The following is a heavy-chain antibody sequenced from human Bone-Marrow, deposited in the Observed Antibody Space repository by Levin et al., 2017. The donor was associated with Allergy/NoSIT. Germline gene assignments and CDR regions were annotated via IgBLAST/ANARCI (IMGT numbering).Heavy chain of an antibody. CDR2: IAYDGHNK. Sequence: PGGSLRLSCAASGFSFSNYAMHWVRQAPGKGLEWVALIAYDGHNKRYADSVKGRFVISRDNSKNTVYLQMNSLRADDTAVFYCAREVDEPSCSSSICSSATYWGQGTLVTVSS. CDR1: GFSFSNYA. CDR3: AREVDEPSCSSSICSSATY. D-gene: IGHD2-15*01. J-gene: IGHJ4*02. V-gene: IGHV3-30*09.